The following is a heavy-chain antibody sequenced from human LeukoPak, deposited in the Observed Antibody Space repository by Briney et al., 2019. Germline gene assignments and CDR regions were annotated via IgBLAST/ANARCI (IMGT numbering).Heavy chain of an antibody. CDR3: AKDRGVAIVVVPAAVFSNYYYYYMDV. V-gene: IGHV3-9*01. J-gene: IGHJ6*03. CDR2: ISWNSGSI. Sequence: GGSLRLSCAASGFTFDDYAMHWVRQAPGKGLEWVSGISWNSGSIGYANSVKGRFTISRDNAKNSLYLQMNSLRAEDTALYYCAKDRGVAIVVVPAAVFSNYYYYYMDVWGKGTTVTISS. CDR1: GFTFDDYA. D-gene: IGHD2-2*01.